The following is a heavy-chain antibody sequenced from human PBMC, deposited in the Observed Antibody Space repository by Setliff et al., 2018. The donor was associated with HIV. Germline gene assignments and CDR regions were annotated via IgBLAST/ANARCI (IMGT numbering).Heavy chain of an antibody. D-gene: IGHD3-22*01. CDR1: SGSIKSYY. J-gene: IGHJ5*01. Sequence: SETLSLTCTVSSGSIKSYYWSWIRQPPGKGLEWVGYIYGSGSTNYNPSLKSRLTISIDMSKNQFSLKLNSVTDADPAVYYCARAGNDYYDSNVYYYVVDWFDSWGQGTLVTVSS. CDR2: IYGSGST. CDR3: ARAGNDYYDSNVYYYVVDWFDS. V-gene: IGHV4-59*01.